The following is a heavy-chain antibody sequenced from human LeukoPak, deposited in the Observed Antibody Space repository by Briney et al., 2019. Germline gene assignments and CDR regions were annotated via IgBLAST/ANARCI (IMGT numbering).Heavy chain of an antibody. Sequence: SETLSLTCAVSGGSLSSSNWWSWVRPPPGKGLVWIGEIYHSGSTNYNPSLKSRVTISVDKSKNQFSLKLSSVTAADTAVYYCARRIPSHGMDVWGQGTTVTVSS. D-gene: IGHD2-15*01. CDR1: GGSLSSSNW. CDR3: ARRIPSHGMDV. V-gene: IGHV4-4*02. J-gene: IGHJ6*02. CDR2: IYHSGST.